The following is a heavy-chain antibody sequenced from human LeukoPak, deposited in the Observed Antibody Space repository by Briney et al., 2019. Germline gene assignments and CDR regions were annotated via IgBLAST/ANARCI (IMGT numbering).Heavy chain of an antibody. CDR2: TSGGGGNT. J-gene: IGHJ4*02. Sequence: GGSLRLSCAASGFTFRFYAISWVRQAPGKGLEWVSATSGGGGNTYYADSAKGRFTISRDNSKNTLYLQMNSLRVEDTAIYYCAKSDYYDSSGHPSSFDYWGQGTLVTVSS. CDR1: GFTFRFYA. CDR3: AKSDYYDSSGHPSSFDY. D-gene: IGHD3-22*01. V-gene: IGHV3-23*01.